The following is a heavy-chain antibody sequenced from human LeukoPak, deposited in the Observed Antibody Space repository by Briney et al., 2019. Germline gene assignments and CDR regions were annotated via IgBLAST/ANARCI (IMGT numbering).Heavy chain of an antibody. Sequence: GESLKISCKGSGYGFTNYWIAWVRQMPGKGLEWMGIIFAGDSDTRYSPSFQGQVTISADKSISTAYLQWSSLKASDTAMYYCARLKTSYCSSTSCYNFDYWGQGTLVTVSS. D-gene: IGHD2-2*02. CDR2: IFAGDSDT. CDR3: ARLKTSYCSSTSCYNFDY. CDR1: GYGFTNYW. J-gene: IGHJ4*02. V-gene: IGHV5-51*01.